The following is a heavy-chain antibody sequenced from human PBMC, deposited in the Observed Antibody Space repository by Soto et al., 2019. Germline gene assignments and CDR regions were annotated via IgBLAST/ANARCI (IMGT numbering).Heavy chain of an antibody. CDR1: GFSLNTRAVG. CDR3: AHRHDLGGFDI. V-gene: IGHV2-5*01. CDR2: INWNDDK. J-gene: IGHJ3*02. Sequence: QITLKEAGPTLVTPTQTLTLTCTFSGFSLNTRAVGVGWIRQPPGKALEWLALINWNDDKRYSPSLKDRLTITKDTSKNHVVLTMTNIDPVDTATHYCAHRHDLGGFDIWGQGTTVTVSS. D-gene: IGHD2-15*01.